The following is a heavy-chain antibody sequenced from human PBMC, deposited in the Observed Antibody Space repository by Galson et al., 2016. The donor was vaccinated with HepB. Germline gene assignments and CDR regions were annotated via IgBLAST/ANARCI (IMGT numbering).Heavy chain of an antibody. CDR1: GFAFNKYG. CDR3: AREWRQLAGGWFDP. CDR2: IWYDGSGQ. D-gene: IGHD1-1*01. J-gene: IGHJ5*02. V-gene: IGHV3-33*01. Sequence: SLRLSCAGSGFAFNKYGMHWIRQAPGKGLEWVTFIWYDGSGQYYSDSVKGRFTISRDNSRNTLSLQMNSLRAEDTAMYYCAREWRQLAGGWFDPWGQGALVTVSS.